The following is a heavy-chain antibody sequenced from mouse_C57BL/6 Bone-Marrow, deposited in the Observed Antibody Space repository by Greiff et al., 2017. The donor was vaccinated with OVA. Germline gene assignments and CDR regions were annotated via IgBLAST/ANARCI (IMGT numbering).Heavy chain of an antibody. CDR3: ARRDTTVGFDY. D-gene: IGHD1-1*01. CDR2: ISNGGGSA. Sequence: EVKLMESGGGLVQPGGSLKLSCAASGFTFSDYYLYWVRQTPEKRLEWVAYISNGGGSAYYPDTVKGRFTISRDNAKNTLYLQMSRRKSEDTAMYYCARRDTTVGFDYWGQGTTLTVSS. V-gene: IGHV5-12*01. J-gene: IGHJ2*01. CDR1: GFTFSDYY.